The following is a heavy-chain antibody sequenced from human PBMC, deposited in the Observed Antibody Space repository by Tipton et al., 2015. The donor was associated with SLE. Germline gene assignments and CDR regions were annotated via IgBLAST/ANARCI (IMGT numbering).Heavy chain of an antibody. V-gene: IGHV4-4*07. D-gene: IGHD5-12*01. CDR3: ARGESGSDPGTWFDT. CDR2: IYNSGST. Sequence: LRLSCTVSGDSIGRYYWSWIRQPAGKGLEWIGRIYNSGSTNYNPSLKSRFTMSVDTSKDQYSITLRSVTAADTAVYYCARGESGSDPGTWFDTWGQGILVTVSA. CDR1: GDSIGRYY. J-gene: IGHJ5*02.